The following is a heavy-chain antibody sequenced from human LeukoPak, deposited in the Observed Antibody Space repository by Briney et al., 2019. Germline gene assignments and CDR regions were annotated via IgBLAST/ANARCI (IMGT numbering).Heavy chain of an antibody. J-gene: IGHJ6*03. V-gene: IGHV4-34*01. Sequence: SETLSLTCAVYGGSFSGYYWSWIRQPPGKGLEWIGEINHSGSTNYNPSLKSRVTISVDTSKNQFSLKLSSVTAADTAVYYCARMYYMDVWGKGTTVTVSS. CDR3: ARMYYMDV. CDR2: INHSGST. CDR1: GGSFSGYY.